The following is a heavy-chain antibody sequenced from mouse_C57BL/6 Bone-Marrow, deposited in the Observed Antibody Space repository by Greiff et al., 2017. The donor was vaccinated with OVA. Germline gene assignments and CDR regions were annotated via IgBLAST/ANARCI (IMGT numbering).Heavy chain of an antibody. CDR2: IDPETGGT. V-gene: IGHV1-15*01. D-gene: IGHD1-1*01. CDR3: TRPYGSSSNWYFDV. Sequence: QVQLQQSGAELVRPGASVTLSCTASGYTFTDYEMHWVKQTPVHGLEWIGAIDPETGGTAYNQKFKGKAILTADKSTSTAYMELRSLTSEDSAVYDCTRPYGSSSNWYFDVWGTGTTVTVSS. CDR1: GYTFTDYE. J-gene: IGHJ1*03.